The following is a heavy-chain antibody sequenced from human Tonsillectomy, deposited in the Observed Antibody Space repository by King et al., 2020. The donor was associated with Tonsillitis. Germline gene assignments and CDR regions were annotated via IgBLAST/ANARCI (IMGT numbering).Heavy chain of an antibody. J-gene: IGHJ5*02. CDR2: IIGDGGGT. D-gene: IGHD3-10*01. CDR1: GFTFHSYA. Sequence: VQLVESGGGLVQPGGSLRLSCAASGFTFHSYAMCWVRQAPGKGLEWVSSIIGDGGGTYYADSVKGRFSISRDNSMSTLYLQMYSLRAEETAIYYCAKGRGPGTVDWFDPWGQGVLVTVSS. V-gene: IGHV3-23*04. CDR3: AKGRGPGTVDWFDP.